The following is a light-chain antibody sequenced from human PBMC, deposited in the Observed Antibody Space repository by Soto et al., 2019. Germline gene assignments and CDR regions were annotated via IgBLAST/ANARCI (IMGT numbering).Light chain of an antibody. Sequence: DIKMTQSPSTLSGSVGDRVTITCRASQTISSKLAWYQQKPGKAPKLLIYTASTAKSGVPSRFRGSGSETESCLTTSSLWPDDFASYYCQHFNSYSEAFGQGTKVELK. V-gene: IGKV1-5*03. CDR3: QHFNSYSEA. J-gene: IGKJ1*01. CDR2: TAS. CDR1: QTISSK.